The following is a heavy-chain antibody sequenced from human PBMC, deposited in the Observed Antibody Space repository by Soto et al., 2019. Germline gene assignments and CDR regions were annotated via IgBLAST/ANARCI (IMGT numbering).Heavy chain of an antibody. V-gene: IGHV4-38-2*02. D-gene: IGHD4-4*01. CDR1: GYSMSPGHH. J-gene: IGHJ5*01. Sequence: ETLPRPCDLSGYSMSPGHHSGRLRQHPMKGLQWMGSIYHSGSTYYNSSLKSRVTISVDKSKNQFSLKLRCVTAADTAVYYCARDASSNYVSHNWFEPWGRGTLGSVSS. CDR3: ARDASSNYVSHNWFEP. CDR2: IYHSGST.